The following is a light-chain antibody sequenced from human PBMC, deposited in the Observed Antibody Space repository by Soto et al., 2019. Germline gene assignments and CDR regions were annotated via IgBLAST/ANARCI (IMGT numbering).Light chain of an antibody. CDR2: DAS. J-gene: IGKJ1*01. V-gene: IGKV3-20*01. Sequence: EIVLTQSPGTLSLSPGERATLSCRASQTVGNNYLAWYQQKPGQAPRLLIDDASNRATGIPDRFSGTGSGTDFTLTISSLEPEDFAVYYCQQYGTSPWTFGQGTKVEIK. CDR3: QQYGTSPWT. CDR1: QTVGNNY.